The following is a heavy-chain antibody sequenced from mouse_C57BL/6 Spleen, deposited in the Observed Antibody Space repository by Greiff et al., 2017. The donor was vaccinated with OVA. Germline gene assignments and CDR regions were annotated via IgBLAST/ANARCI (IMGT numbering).Heavy chain of an antibody. Sequence: QVQLKQPGAGLVRPGPSVKLSCKASGYSFTSYWMHWVKQRPGQGLEWLGVIEPSDSDTNYNQKFKGKATLTVDTSSSTAYMQLSSLTSEYTAVYYCASSNWVDYWGQGTTLTVSS. CDR2: IEPSDSDT. J-gene: IGHJ2*01. V-gene: IGHV1-59*01. D-gene: IGHD4-1*01. CDR1: GYSFTSYW. CDR3: ASSNWVDY.